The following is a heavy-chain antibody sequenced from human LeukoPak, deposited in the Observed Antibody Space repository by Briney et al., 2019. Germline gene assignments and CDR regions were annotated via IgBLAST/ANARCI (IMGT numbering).Heavy chain of an antibody. CDR3: ARGQGY. V-gene: IGHV3-74*01. Sequence: GGSLRLSCAASGFTVSNYWMHWVRQAPGKGLVWASRINEDGSRTDHADTVRGRFTISRDNAKNSLYLQMNSLRAEDTAVYYCARGQGYWGQGTLVTVSS. J-gene: IGHJ4*02. CDR2: INEDGSRT. CDR1: GFTVSNYW.